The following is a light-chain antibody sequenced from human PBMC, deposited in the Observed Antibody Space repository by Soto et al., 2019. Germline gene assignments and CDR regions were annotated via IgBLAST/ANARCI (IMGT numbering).Light chain of an antibody. V-gene: IGLV2-14*01. J-gene: IGLJ1*01. Sequence: QSALTQPASVSGSPGQSITISCTGTSTDVGGYIYVSWYQQHPGKAPKLMIYEVSNRPSGVSHRFSGSKSGNTASLTISGLQAEDEADYYCSSYTGTNTLYLFGSGTKVTVL. CDR1: STDVGGYIY. CDR3: SSYTGTNTLYL. CDR2: EVS.